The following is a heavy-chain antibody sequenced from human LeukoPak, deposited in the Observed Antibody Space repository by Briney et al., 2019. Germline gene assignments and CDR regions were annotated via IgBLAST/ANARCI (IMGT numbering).Heavy chain of an antibody. V-gene: IGHV1-2*02. CDR2: INPNSGGT. Sequence: ASVKVSCKASGYTFTGYYMHWVRQAPGRGLEWMGWINPNSGGTNYAQKFQGRVTMTRDTSISTAYMELSRLRSDDTAVYYCASLQYYYDSSGSIGDYWGQGTLVTVSS. D-gene: IGHD3-22*01. CDR3: ASLQYYYDSSGSIGDY. CDR1: GYTFTGYY. J-gene: IGHJ4*02.